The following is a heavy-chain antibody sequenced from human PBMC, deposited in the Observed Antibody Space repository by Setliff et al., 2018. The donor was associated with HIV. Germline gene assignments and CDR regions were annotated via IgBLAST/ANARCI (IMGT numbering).Heavy chain of an antibody. CDR2: IIPISGAA. J-gene: IGHJ4*02. CDR1: GGTFSSYA. Sequence: VSCKASGGTFSSYAITWVRQAPGQGLEWMGRIIPISGAANYALKFQGKVTITADKSTSTAYMEVRSLRSEDTAVYYCAAYFYDYGDTFDYWGQGTLVTVSS. D-gene: IGHD4-17*01. CDR3: AAYFYDYGDTFDY. V-gene: IGHV1-69*06.